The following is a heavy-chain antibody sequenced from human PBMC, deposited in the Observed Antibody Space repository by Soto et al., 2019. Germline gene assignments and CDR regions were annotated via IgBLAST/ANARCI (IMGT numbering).Heavy chain of an antibody. CDR3: GSSAGGATGEILYNAMDV. Sequence: QVELVQSGAEVKKPGASVKVSCKASGYTFTSYALHWVRQAPGQSLEWMGWINDANGNTKFSQKFQGRVTINRDTSASTGYMELSSLRSEDTAVYYCGSSAGGATGEILYNAMDVWGQGTTVTASS. CDR1: GYTFTSYA. J-gene: IGHJ6*02. CDR2: INDANGNT. D-gene: IGHD1-26*01. V-gene: IGHV1-3*01.